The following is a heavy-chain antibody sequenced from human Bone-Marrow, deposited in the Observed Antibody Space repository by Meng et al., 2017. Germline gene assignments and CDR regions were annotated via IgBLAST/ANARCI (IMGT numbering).Heavy chain of an antibody. CDR3: ARTSGTVTYYYYYYGMDV. Sequence: SETLSLTCTVSGYSISSGYYWGWIRQPPGKGLEWIGSIYHSGSTYYNPSLKSRVTISVDTSKNQFSLKLSSVTAADTAVYYCARTSGTVTYYYYYYGMDVWGQGTTVTVSS. J-gene: IGHJ6*02. V-gene: IGHV4-38-2*02. D-gene: IGHD4-17*01. CDR2: IYHSGST. CDR1: GYSISSGYY.